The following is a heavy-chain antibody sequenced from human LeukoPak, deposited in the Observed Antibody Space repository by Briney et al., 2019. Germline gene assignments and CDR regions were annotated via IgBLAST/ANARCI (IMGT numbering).Heavy chain of an antibody. CDR3: AREFSGGYGDFGPFDY. J-gene: IGHJ4*02. V-gene: IGHV4-4*07. Sequence: SETLSLTCTVSGDSISNYYWSWIRQPAGKGLEWIGRIYTSGSTNYNPSLKSRVTMSVDTSKNQFSLKLSSVTAADTAVYYCAREFSGGYGDFGPFDYWGQGTLVTVSS. D-gene: IGHD4-17*01. CDR2: IYTSGST. CDR1: GDSISNYY.